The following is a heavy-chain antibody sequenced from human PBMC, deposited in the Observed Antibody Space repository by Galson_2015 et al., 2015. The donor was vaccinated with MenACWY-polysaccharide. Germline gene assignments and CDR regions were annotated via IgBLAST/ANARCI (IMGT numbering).Heavy chain of an antibody. V-gene: IGHV3-9*01. J-gene: IGHJ6*02. CDR3: AKSVTYGSGSYNRYHGMDV. CDR2: ISWNGVHK. Sequence: SLRLSCAASGFPFDDYAMHWVRHAPGRGLEWVSSISWNGVHKGYGESVKGRFTISRDKAKNALFLEMNSLRAGDTALYYCAKSVTYGSGSYNRYHGMDVWGQGTTVTVSS. D-gene: IGHD3-10*01. CDR1: GFPFDDYA.